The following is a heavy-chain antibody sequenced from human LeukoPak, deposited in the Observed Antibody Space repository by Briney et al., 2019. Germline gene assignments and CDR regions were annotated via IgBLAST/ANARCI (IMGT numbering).Heavy chain of an antibody. Sequence: PSETLSLTCTVSGGSISSYYWSWIRQPPGKGLEWIGYIYNSGSTNYNPSLKGRVTISVDTSKNQFSLKLSSVTAADTAVYYCARLDYYDSSGYFDWGQGTPVTVSS. CDR2: IYNSGST. V-gene: IGHV4-59*01. CDR3: ARLDYYDSSGYFD. CDR1: GGSISSYY. D-gene: IGHD3-22*01. J-gene: IGHJ4*02.